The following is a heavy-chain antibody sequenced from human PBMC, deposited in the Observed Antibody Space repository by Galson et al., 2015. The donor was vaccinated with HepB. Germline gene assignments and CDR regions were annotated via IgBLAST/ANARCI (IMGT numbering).Heavy chain of an antibody. CDR3: AKDLWSGYSGYDSTGFDY. CDR2: ISYDGSNK. CDR1: GFTFSSYG. D-gene: IGHD5-12*01. V-gene: IGHV3-30*18. Sequence: SLRLSCAASGFTFSSYGIHWVRQAPGKGLEWVAVISYDGSNKYYADSVKGRFTISRDNSKNTLHLQMNSLRAEDTAVYYCAKDLWSGYSGYDSTGFDYWGQGTLVTVSS. J-gene: IGHJ4*02.